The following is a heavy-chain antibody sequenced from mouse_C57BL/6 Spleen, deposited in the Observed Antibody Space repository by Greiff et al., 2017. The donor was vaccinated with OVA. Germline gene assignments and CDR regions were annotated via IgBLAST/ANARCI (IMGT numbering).Heavy chain of an antibody. CDR1: GFTFSDYG. CDR3: ARDSYWYFDV. Sequence: EVMLVESGGGLVKPGGSLKLSCAASGFTFSDYGMHWVRQAPEKGLEWVAYISSGSSTIYYADTVKGRFTISRDNAKNTLFLQMTRLRSEDTAMYYCARDSYWYFDVWGTGTTVTVSS. J-gene: IGHJ1*03. V-gene: IGHV5-17*01. CDR2: ISSGSSTI.